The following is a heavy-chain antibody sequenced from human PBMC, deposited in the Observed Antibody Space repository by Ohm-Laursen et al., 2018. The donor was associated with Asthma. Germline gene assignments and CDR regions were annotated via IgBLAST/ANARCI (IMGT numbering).Heavy chain of an antibody. V-gene: IGHV1-69*01. J-gene: IGHJ4*02. D-gene: IGHD3-3*01. CDR1: GGTSSNYV. Sequence: SSVKVSCKSSGGTSSNYVIGWVRQAPGQGLEWMGGINSIFRTTDYAQKFQGRVTITADESTSTAYLELRSLRPDDTAVYYCARDVMEWYLPAFDFWGQGTLVTVSS. CDR3: ARDVMEWYLPAFDF. CDR2: INSIFRTT.